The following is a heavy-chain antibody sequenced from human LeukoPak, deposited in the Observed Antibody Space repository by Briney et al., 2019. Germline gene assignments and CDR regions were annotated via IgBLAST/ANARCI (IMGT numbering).Heavy chain of an antibody. CDR2: IYSGGST. Sequence: GGSLRLSCAASGFTVSSNYMSWVRQAPGKGLEWVSVIYSGGSTYYADYVKGRFTISRDNSKNTLYLQMNSLRAEDTAVYYCARVGGSPDYGEMYYFDYWGQGTLVTVSS. J-gene: IGHJ4*02. V-gene: IGHV3-66*01. CDR3: ARVGGSPDYGEMYYFDY. CDR1: GFTVSSNY. D-gene: IGHD4-17*01.